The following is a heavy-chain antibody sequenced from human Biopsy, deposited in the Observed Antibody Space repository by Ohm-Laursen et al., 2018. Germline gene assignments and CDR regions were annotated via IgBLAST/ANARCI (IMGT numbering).Heavy chain of an antibody. Sequence: QTLSLTCAVSGGSIRSPDHRWNWVRRAPGKGLEWIGNIYYSWTTFYNPSLSRRVTMDLDTSSNQFSLKLKSVTSADTAVYFCARVYFYGLGTSNYFFDSWGQGALVTVSS. CDR2: IYYSWTT. J-gene: IGHJ4*02. CDR3: ARVYFYGLGTSNYFFDS. CDR1: GGSIRSPDHR. V-gene: IGHV4-30-2*03. D-gene: IGHD3-10*01.